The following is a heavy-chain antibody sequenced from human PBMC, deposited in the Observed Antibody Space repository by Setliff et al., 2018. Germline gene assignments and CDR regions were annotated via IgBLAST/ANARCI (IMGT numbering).Heavy chain of an antibody. V-gene: IGHV4-59*01. CDR3: ARDRGHDYGGLDI. Sequence: PSETLSLTCTVSGASISTYYWSWIRQPPGKGLEWIGYIYYSGSTNYNPSLKSRVTISVDTSKNQFALKLSSVTAADTAVYYCARDRGHDYGGLDIWGQGTMGTVSS. CDR2: IYYSGST. J-gene: IGHJ3*02. D-gene: IGHD4-17*01. CDR1: GASISTYY.